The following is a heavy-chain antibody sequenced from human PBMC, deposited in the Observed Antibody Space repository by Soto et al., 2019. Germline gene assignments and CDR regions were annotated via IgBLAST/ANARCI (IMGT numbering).Heavy chain of an antibody. CDR1: GASISSSSYY. Sequence: QLQLHESGPGLVKPPETLSLTCTVSGASISSSSYYWGWIRQPPGKGLEWIGSIYYSGSTYYNPSLTSRVTISVDTSKNQFSLKLSSVTAADTALYYCARLNAGTTYYYYGMDVWGQGTTVTVSS. J-gene: IGHJ6*02. CDR2: IYYSGST. V-gene: IGHV4-39*01. CDR3: ARLNAGTTYYYYGMDV. D-gene: IGHD1-7*01.